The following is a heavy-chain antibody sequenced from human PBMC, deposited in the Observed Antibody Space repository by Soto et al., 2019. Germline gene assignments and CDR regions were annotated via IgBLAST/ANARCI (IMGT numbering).Heavy chain of an antibody. Sequence: PGGSLRLSCAASGFTFSDYAMHWVRQAPGKGLEWVAVVSHDGRNTHYADSVKGRFTISRDSSKDTVSLEMTSLRAEDTAVYYCASHSVFWSGYFDYWGQGTLVTVSS. CDR1: GFTFSDYA. D-gene: IGHD3-3*01. CDR3: ASHSVFWSGYFDY. J-gene: IGHJ4*02. CDR2: VSHDGRNT. V-gene: IGHV3-30*03.